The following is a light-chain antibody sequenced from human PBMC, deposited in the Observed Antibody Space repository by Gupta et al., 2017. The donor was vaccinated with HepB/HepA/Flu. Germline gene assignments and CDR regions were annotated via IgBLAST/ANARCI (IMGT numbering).Light chain of an antibody. CDR2: AAS. CDR1: QSISSY. J-gene: IGKJ2*01. CDR3: QQSYSTPRYT. Sequence: DIQMTQSPSSLSASVGDRVTITCRASQSISSYLNWYQEKPGKAPKFLIYAASSLQSGVPSRFSGSGSGTEFTLTISSLQPEDFATYYCQQSYSTPRYTFGQGTKLEIK. V-gene: IGKV1-39*01.